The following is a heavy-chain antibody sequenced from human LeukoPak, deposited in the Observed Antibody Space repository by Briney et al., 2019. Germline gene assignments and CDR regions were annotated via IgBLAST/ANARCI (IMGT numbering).Heavy chain of an antibody. CDR1: GFTVSNNF. CDR3: AGEHTAAAGSFAY. D-gene: IGHD6-13*01. CDR2: VYNSGTT. Sequence: GGSLRLSCAASGFTVSNNFMSWVRQAPGKGLEWVSGVYNSGTTYHADSVKGRFSISRDNSKNTLYLQMNSLRAEDTAVYYCAGEHTAAAGSFAYWGQGTLVTVSS. J-gene: IGHJ4*02. V-gene: IGHV3-66*01.